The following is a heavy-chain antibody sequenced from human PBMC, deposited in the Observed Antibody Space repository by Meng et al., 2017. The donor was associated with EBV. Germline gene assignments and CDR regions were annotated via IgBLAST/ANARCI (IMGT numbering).Heavy chain of an antibody. J-gene: IGHJ4*02. Sequence: VQAGAEVKKPGASVKVSCKASGYPFTSYVISWVRQAPGQGLEWMGWISAYNGNTNYAQKLQGRVTMTTDTSTSTAYMELRSLRSDDTAVYYCARVRTFGGVIPPDYWGQGTLVTVSS. CDR1: GYPFTSYV. D-gene: IGHD3-16*02. CDR2: ISAYNGNT. V-gene: IGHV1-18*01. CDR3: ARVRTFGGVIPPDY.